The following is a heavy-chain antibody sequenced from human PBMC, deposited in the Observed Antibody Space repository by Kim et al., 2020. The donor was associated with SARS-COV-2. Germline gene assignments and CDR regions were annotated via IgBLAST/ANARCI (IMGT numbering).Heavy chain of an antibody. CDR2: ISYDGSNK. CDR1: GFTFSSYG. Sequence: GSLRLSCAASGFTFSSYGMHWVRQAPGKGLEWVAVISYDGSNKYYADSVKGRFTISRDNSKNTLYLQMNSLRAEDTAVYYCAKYYYDSSGYYREPGYWG. D-gene: IGHD3-22*01. CDR3: AKYYYDSSGYYREPGY. J-gene: IGHJ4*01. V-gene: IGHV3-30*18.